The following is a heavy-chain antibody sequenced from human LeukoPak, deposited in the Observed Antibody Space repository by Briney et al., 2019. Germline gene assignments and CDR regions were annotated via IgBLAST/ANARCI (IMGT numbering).Heavy chain of an antibody. V-gene: IGHV3-30-3*01. CDR3: AKVCGRNYYDFWSGYQSSFDD. Sequence: GGSLRLSCAASGFTFSDYAIHWVRQAPGKGLEWVAVTSYDGSNDFYADSVRGRFTISRDNSKNTVYLQMNSLRAEDTSVYYCAKVCGRNYYDFWSGYQSSFDDWGQGTLVTVSS. D-gene: IGHD3-3*01. J-gene: IGHJ4*02. CDR1: GFTFSDYA. CDR2: TSYDGSND.